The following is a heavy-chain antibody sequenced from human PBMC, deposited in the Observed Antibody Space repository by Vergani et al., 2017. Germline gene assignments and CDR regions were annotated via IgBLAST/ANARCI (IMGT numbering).Heavy chain of an antibody. V-gene: IGHV3-30*02. CDR1: GYTFGHFD. CDR3: AKKGGSLYEYGVDL. Sequence: QAQLLQSGGGVVQPGGSLRLSCIGSGYTFGHFDMHWVRQAPGKGLAWVAFIRYDGNNPQYIDSVKGRFTISRDNSKDTLFLQMNSLRPEDTGTYFCAKKGGSLYEYGVDLWGQGTTITGSS. CDR2: IRYDGNNP. J-gene: IGHJ6*02. D-gene: IGHD1-26*01.